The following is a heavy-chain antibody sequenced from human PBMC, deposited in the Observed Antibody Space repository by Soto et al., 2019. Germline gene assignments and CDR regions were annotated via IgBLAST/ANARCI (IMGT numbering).Heavy chain of an antibody. Sequence: PGGSLRLSCAASGFTFSSYGTHWVRQAPGKGLEWVAVIWYDGSNKDYADSVKGRFTISRDNSKNTLYLQMNSLRAEDTAVYYCAKVFSGKAAAGDYWGQGTLVTVSS. CDR2: IWYDGSNK. D-gene: IGHD6-13*01. CDR3: AKVFSGKAAAGDY. CDR1: GFTFSSYG. V-gene: IGHV3-33*06. J-gene: IGHJ4*02.